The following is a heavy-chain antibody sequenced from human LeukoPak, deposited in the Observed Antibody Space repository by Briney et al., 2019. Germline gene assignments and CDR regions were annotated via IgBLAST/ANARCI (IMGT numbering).Heavy chain of an antibody. CDR1: GFAVSSKY. CDR2: IYGDGST. J-gene: IGHJ4*02. CDR3: ARGTWDY. Sequence: GGSLRLSCAVSGFAVSSKYMTWVRQAPGKGLEWVAVIYGDGSTFYADSVKGRFTISRDNAKNTVYLQMNSLSAEDTAVYYCARGTWDYWGQGTLVTVSS. V-gene: IGHV3-53*05.